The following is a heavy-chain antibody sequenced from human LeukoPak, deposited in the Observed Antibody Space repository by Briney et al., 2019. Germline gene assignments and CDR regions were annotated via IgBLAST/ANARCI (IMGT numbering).Heavy chain of an antibody. CDR2: MNPSSGNT. D-gene: IGHD2-2*01. CDR3: ARPHCSSTDCHPPEWFDP. V-gene: IGHV1-8*01. Sequence: ASVRVSCKTSGYTFTNYDINWVRQATGQGLEWMGWMNPSSGNTGYAQKFQGRVTMTRNTSISTAYMELSSLRSEDTAVYYCARPHCSSTDCHPPEWFDPWGQGTLVTVSS. CDR1: GYTFTNYD. J-gene: IGHJ5*02.